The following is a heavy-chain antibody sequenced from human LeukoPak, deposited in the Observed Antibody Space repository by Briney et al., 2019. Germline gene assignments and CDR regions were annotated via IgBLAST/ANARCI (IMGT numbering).Heavy chain of an antibody. V-gene: IGHV4-39*07. CDR1: GGSISSSSYY. D-gene: IGHD4-17*01. CDR2: INHSGST. CDR3: ASRYPYDYGGNFDY. Sequence: SETLSPTCTVSGGSISSSSYYWGWIRQPPGKGLEWIGEINHSGSTNYNPSLKSRVTISVDTSKNQFSLKLSSVTAADTAVYYCASRYPYDYGGNFDYWGQGTLVTVSS. J-gene: IGHJ4*02.